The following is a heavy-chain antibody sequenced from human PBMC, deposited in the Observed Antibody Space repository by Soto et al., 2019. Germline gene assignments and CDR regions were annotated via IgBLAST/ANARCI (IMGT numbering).Heavy chain of an antibody. D-gene: IGHD2-15*01. V-gene: IGHV1-3*01. CDR1: GYSFIKYA. CDR3: ARARARAIGGLTWFDP. CDR2: INGGDGDM. J-gene: IGHJ5*02. Sequence: QVQLVQSGAEVKKPGASVKVACKASGYSFIKYAIHWVRQAPGQRLEWMGWINGGDGDMKFSQKFQGRVTMTRDTTASTVHRELSSLGSQDTALYYCARARARAIGGLTWFDPWGQGTLVTVSS.